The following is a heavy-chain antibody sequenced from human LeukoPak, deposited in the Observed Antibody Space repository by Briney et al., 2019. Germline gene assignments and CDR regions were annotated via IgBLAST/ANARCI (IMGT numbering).Heavy chain of an antibody. CDR1: GFIFGDFA. D-gene: IGHD3-22*01. J-gene: IGHJ4*02. Sequence: GSLRLSCTASGFIFGDFAMSWFRQAPGKGLEWVGFIRSKAYGGTTEYAASVKGRFTISRDDSKSIAYLQMNSLKTEDTAVYYCTRYYYDSSGPPLDYWGQGTLVTVSS. CDR3: TRYYYDSSGPPLDY. V-gene: IGHV3-49*03. CDR2: IRSKAYGGTT.